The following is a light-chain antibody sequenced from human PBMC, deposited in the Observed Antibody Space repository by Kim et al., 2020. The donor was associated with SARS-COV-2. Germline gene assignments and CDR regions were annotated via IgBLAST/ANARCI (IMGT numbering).Light chain of an antibody. V-gene: IGKV3-20*01. CDR2: GAS. Sequence: LSPGERATLSCRASQSVSRDALAWYQQKPGQAPRLLIYGASSRATGIPDRFSGSGSGTDFTLTISRLEPEDFAVFYCLQYVDSPYTFGQGTKLEIK. CDR3: LQYVDSPYT. CDR1: QSVSRDA. J-gene: IGKJ2*01.